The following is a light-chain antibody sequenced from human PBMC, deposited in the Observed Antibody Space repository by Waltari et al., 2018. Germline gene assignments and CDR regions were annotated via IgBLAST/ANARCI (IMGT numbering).Light chain of an antibody. J-gene: IGKJ4*01. CDR1: QTVSTTY. CDR2: GAS. CDR3: QQYDISPLT. V-gene: IGKV3-20*01. Sequence: EMVLTQSPGTLSLSPGERATLSCRASQTVSTTYLAWYQQKPGQAPTLLIYGASSRATGIPARSSGSGSGTDFSLTISSLEPEDFAVYYCQQYDISPLTFGGGTKVEIK.